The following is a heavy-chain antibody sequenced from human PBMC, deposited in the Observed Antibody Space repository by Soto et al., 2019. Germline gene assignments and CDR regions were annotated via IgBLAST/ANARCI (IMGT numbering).Heavy chain of an antibody. CDR3: ARTSLAVAGTVYWFDP. D-gene: IGHD6-19*01. CDR1: GGTFSSYA. Sequence: SVKVSCTDSGGTFSSYAIRWVRQAYGQGLEWMGGIIPIFGTANYAQKFQGRVTITADESTSTAYMELSSLRSEDTAVYYCARTSLAVAGTVYWFDPWGQGTLVTVSS. V-gene: IGHV1-69*13. CDR2: IIPIFGTA. J-gene: IGHJ5*02.